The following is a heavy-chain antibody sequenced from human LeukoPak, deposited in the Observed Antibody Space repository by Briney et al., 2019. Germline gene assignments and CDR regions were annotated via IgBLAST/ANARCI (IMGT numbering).Heavy chain of an antibody. CDR3: ARDCAPRQWWLLSRYYYYYYMDV. V-gene: IGHV7-4-1*02. Sequence: ASVKVSCKASGYTFTSYAMNWVRQAPGQGLEWMGWINTNTGNPTYAQGFTGRFVFSLDTSVSTAYLQISSLKAEDTAVYYCARDCAPRQWWLLSRYYYYYYMDVWGKGTTVTVSS. D-gene: IGHD3-22*01. CDR1: GYTFTSYA. CDR2: INTNTGNP. J-gene: IGHJ6*03.